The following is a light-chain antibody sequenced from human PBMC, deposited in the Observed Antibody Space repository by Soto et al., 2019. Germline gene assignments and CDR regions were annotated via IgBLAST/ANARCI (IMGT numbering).Light chain of an antibody. CDR3: QQYNSYSYT. V-gene: IGKV1-5*01. Sequence: DIQMTQSPSTLSASVGDRVTITCRASQSISSWLAWYQQKPGKAPKLLIYDASSLESGVPSRFSGSGSGTEFTLTLSSLQPDDFATYYCQQYNSYSYTFGQGTKLEIK. CDR1: QSISSW. J-gene: IGKJ2*01. CDR2: DAS.